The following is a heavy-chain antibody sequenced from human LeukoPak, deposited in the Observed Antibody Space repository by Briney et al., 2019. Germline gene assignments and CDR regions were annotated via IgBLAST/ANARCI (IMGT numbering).Heavy chain of an antibody. Sequence: GGSLRLSCTGFGLTFRDYAVSWVRQAPGKGLERIGFIRSKVYGGTTEYAASVKGRFTISRDDSKSIAYLQMNSLKTEDTAVYYCTRDPYYFDSSGYYHHAFDIWGQGTMVAVSS. CDR1: GLTFRDYA. J-gene: IGHJ3*02. CDR3: TRDPYYFDSSGYYHHAFDI. V-gene: IGHV3-49*04. CDR2: IRSKVYGGTT. D-gene: IGHD3-22*01.